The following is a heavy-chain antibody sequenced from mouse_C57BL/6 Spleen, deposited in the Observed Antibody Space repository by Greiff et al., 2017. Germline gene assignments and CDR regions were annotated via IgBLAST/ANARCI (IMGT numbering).Heavy chain of an antibody. D-gene: IGHD1-1*01. CDR2: ISSGGDYI. CDR3: TRDRGCYGEMDD. Sequence: EVQLVESGEGLVKPGGSLKLSCAASGFTFSSYAMSWVRQTPEKRLEWVAYISSGGDYIYYADPVKGRFTISRDNARNTLYLQMSSLKSEDTAMYYCTRDRGCYGEMDDWGQGTSVTVSS. CDR1: GFTFSSYA. J-gene: IGHJ4*01. V-gene: IGHV5-9-1*02.